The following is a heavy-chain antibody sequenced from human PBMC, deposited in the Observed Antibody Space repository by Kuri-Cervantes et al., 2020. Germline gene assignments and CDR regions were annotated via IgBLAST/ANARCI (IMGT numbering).Heavy chain of an antibody. CDR3: ARASYDSSGYFY. J-gene: IGHJ4*02. CDR2: ISYDGSNK. Sequence: GGSLRLSCAASGFTFSSYGMHWVRQAPGKGLEWVAVISYDGSNKYYADSVKGRFTISRDNSENTLYLQMNSLRDEDTAVYYCARASYDSSGYFYWGQGTLVTVSS. V-gene: IGHV3-30*03. D-gene: IGHD3-22*01. CDR1: GFTFSSYG.